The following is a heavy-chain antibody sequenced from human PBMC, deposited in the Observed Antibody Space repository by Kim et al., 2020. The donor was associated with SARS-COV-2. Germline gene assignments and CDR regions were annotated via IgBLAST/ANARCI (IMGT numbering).Heavy chain of an antibody. CDR2: T. CDR3: ASYGQMGYFDY. V-gene: IGHV4-31*02. J-gene: IGHJ4*02. D-gene: IGHD3-10*01. Sequence: TDYNPSLKSRVTISVDTSKNQFSLKLSSVTAADTAVYYCASYGQMGYFDYWGQGTLVTVSS.